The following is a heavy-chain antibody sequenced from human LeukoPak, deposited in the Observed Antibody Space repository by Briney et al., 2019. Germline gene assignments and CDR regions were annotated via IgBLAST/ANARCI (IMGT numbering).Heavy chain of an antibody. CDR2: MNPKSGNT. J-gene: IGHJ3*02. V-gene: IGHV1-8*01. D-gene: IGHD6-19*01. CDR3: ARVKALAGNDAFDI. CDR1: GYTFTSYD. Sequence: ASVTVSCKASGYTFTSYDINWVRQATGQGLEWMGWMNPKSGNTGYAQKFQGRVTMTRNTSISTAYMELSSLRSEDTAVYYCARVKALAGNDAFDIWSQGTMVTVSS.